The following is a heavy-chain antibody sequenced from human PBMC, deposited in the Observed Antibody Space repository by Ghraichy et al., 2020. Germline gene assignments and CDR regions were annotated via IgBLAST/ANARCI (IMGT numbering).Heavy chain of an antibody. CDR2: IYHSGST. J-gene: IGHJ3*02. V-gene: IGHV4-59*01. Sequence: SETLSLTCTVSGGSISSYYWSWIRQHPGKGLEWIGYIYHSGSTNYNPSLKSRVTISVDTSKNQFSLKLSSVTAADTAVYYCARDSGFSSGAFDIWGQGTMVTVSS. CDR1: GGSISSYY. D-gene: IGHD6-19*01. CDR3: ARDSGFSSGAFDI.